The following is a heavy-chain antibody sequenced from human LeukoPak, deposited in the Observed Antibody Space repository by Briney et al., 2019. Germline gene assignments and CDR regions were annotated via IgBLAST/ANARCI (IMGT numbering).Heavy chain of an antibody. Sequence: SGTLSLTCAVSGGSISSSNWWSWVPQPPGKGLEWIGEIYHSGSTNYNPSLKSRVTISVDKSKNQFSLKLSSVTAADTAVYYCARSGGSSWYGLVYWGQGTLVTVSS. CDR1: GGSISSSNW. D-gene: IGHD6-13*01. CDR2: IYHSGST. V-gene: IGHV4-4*02. CDR3: ARSGGSSWYGLVY. J-gene: IGHJ4*02.